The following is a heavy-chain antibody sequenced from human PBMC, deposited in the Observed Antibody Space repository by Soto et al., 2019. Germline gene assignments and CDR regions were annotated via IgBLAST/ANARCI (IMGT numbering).Heavy chain of an antibody. D-gene: IGHD5-18*01. CDR2: ISKSESPI. CDR3: ARGFSYASLGY. J-gene: IGHJ4*02. Sequence: EVQLVESGGGLVQPGGSLRLSCAASGFTFSSYDMSWVRQAPGRGLEWVSYISKSESPIYYADSVKGRFTISRDNARNALYVQMNSLRDDDTAVYYCARGFSYASLGYWGQGTRITVSS. CDR1: GFTFSSYD. V-gene: IGHV3-48*02.